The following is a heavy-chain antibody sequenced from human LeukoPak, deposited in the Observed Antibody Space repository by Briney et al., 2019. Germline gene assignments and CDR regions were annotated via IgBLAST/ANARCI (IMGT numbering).Heavy chain of an antibody. J-gene: IGHJ5*02. Sequence: GGSLRLSCAASGFTFSSYSMNWVRQAPGKGLEWVSSISSSSSYIYYADSVKGRFTISRDNAKNSLYLQMNSLRAEDTAVYYCARRYSSSWSWDQNWFDPWGQGTLVTVSS. CDR2: ISSSSSYI. CDR1: GFTFSSYS. D-gene: IGHD6-13*01. CDR3: ARRYSSSWSWDQNWFDP. V-gene: IGHV3-21*01.